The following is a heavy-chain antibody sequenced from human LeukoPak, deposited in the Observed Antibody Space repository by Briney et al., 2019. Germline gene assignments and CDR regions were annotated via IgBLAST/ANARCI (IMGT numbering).Heavy chain of an antibody. J-gene: IGHJ4*02. CDR2: IYTSGST. CDR1: GGSNSSYY. Sequence: SETLSLXCTVSGGSNSSYYWSWIRQPAGKGLESIGRIYTSGSTNYNPSLKSRVTMSVDTSKNQFSLKLSSVTAADTAVYYCARERSKQWLVQGGAFDYWGQGTLVTVSS. D-gene: IGHD6-19*01. V-gene: IGHV4-4*07. CDR3: ARERSKQWLVQGGAFDY.